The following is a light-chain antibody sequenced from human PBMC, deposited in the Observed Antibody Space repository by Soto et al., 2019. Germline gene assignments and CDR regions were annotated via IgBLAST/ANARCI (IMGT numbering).Light chain of an antibody. Sequence: DIQMTQSPSTLSASVGDRVTITCRASQSISSWLAWYQQKPGRXPKXXIYKASSLESGVPSRFSGSGSGTELTLTISSMKPDDLETYYCQQYHGFSRTFGQGTKVDIK. CDR2: KAS. J-gene: IGKJ1*01. CDR1: QSISSW. V-gene: IGKV1-5*03. CDR3: QQYHGFSRT.